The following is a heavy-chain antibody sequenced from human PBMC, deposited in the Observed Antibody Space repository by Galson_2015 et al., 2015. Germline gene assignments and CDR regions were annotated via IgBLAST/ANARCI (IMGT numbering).Heavy chain of an antibody. CDR2: ISGYNGDT. Sequence: SVKVSCKASGYTFTNYGITWVRQAPGQGLQWMGWISGYNGDTNFAQNPQGRLSMTTDTSTSTAYMELRSLKSDDTAVYYCARSYWGTDCYSNWFDFWGQGTLVTVSS. J-gene: IGHJ5*01. CDR1: GYTFTNYG. V-gene: IGHV1-18*01. D-gene: IGHD2-21*01. CDR3: ARSYWGTDCYSNWFDF.